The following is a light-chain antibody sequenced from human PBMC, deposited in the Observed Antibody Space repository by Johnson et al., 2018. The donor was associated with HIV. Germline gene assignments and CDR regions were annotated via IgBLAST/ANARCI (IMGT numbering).Light chain of an antibody. CDR2: DND. J-gene: IGLJ1*01. V-gene: IGLV1-51*01. Sequence: HSVLTQPPSVSAAPGQKVTISCFGSDSNIGNNYVSWYQQLPGTAPKLLIYDNDKRPSGIPDRFSGSKSGTSATLGINGLQTGDEADYYCGTWDNTLSCYVFGTGTKV. CDR3: GTWDNTLSCYV. CDR1: DSNIGNNY.